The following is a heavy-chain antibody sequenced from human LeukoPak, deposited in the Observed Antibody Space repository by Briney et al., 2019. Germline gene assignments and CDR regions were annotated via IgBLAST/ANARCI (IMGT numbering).Heavy chain of an antibody. CDR3: ASLYCSGGSCYSAPFDY. D-gene: IGHD2-15*01. Sequence: SQTLSLTCDVSGGSISSGLYSWSWIRQPLGKGLEWIGYIYHTGSTYYNPSLKSRVTISVDTSKNQFSLRLSSVTAADTAVYYCASLYCSGGSCYSAPFDYWGQGTLVTVSS. V-gene: IGHV4-30-2*01. CDR1: GGSISSGLYS. CDR2: IYHTGST. J-gene: IGHJ4*02.